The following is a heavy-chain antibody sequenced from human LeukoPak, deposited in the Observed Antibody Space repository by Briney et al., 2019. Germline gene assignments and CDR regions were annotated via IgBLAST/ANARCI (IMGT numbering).Heavy chain of an antibody. Sequence: GGSLRLSCAASGFTFSSYGMHWVRQAPGKGLEWVAFIRYDGSNKYYADSVKGRFAISRDNSKNTLYLQMNSLRAGDTAVYYCAKDPRIGQWEPQGDDAFDIWGQGTMVTVSS. V-gene: IGHV3-30*02. J-gene: IGHJ3*02. D-gene: IGHD1-26*01. CDR1: GFTFSSYG. CDR2: IRYDGSNK. CDR3: AKDPRIGQWEPQGDDAFDI.